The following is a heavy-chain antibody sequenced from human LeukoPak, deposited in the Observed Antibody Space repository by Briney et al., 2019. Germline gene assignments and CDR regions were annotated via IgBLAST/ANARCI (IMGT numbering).Heavy chain of an antibody. Sequence: GGSLRLSCEASGFTFSTYDMHWVRQAAGQPLEWVSGIAPADDSYYADSVKGRFTISREDAKNSLYLQMNNLTPGDTAVYYCARGGYRSSSTGIDSWGQGTLVIVSS. CDR3: ARGGYRSSSTGIDS. CDR2: IAPADDS. J-gene: IGHJ5*01. D-gene: IGHD6-13*01. CDR1: GFTFSTYD. V-gene: IGHV3-13*01.